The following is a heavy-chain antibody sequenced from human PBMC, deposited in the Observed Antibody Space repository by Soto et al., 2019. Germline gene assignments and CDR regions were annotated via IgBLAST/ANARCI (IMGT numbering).Heavy chain of an antibody. D-gene: IGHD6-19*01. V-gene: IGHV4-59*12. J-gene: IGHJ4*02. CDR2: IYYGGST. CDR3: VKEGSGWSYLDH. Sequence: QVQLLESGPGLVKPSETLSLTCTVSGGSIGSSYWSWIRQPPGKGLEWIGYIYYGGSTNYNPSLKSRVTISVDTSKNQFSLRLISVTAADTAVYFCVKEGSGWSYLDHWGQGILVTVSS. CDR1: GGSIGSSY.